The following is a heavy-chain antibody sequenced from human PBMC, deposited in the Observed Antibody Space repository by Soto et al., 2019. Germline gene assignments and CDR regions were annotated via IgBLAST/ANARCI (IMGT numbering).Heavy chain of an antibody. CDR1: GFTVSSNY. CDR2: IYSGGNT. Sequence: EVQLVETGGGLIQPGGSLRLSCTASGFTVSSNYMTWVRQAPGKGLEWVSVIYSGGNTYYADSVKGRFTSSRDKSKNTRYLQINSLRAEDTAVYYCAGATGRYWGQGTLVTVSS. J-gene: IGHJ4*02. CDR3: AGATGRY. V-gene: IGHV3-53*02. D-gene: IGHD1-1*01.